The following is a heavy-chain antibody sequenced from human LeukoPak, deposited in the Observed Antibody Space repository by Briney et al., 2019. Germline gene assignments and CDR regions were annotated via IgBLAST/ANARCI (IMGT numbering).Heavy chain of an antibody. CDR1: GFAFGSYS. Sequence: GGSLRFSSAASGFAFGSYSISWVRQAPGKGLEWVSSITSRSSHINYADSAKGRFTISRDNAENSLYLQMNSVRAEDTAVYYCAIVLFGATTTDYYYFYMDVWRKGTTVTVSS. CDR2: ITSRSSHI. V-gene: IGHV3-21*01. D-gene: IGHD1-26*01. J-gene: IGHJ6*03. CDR3: AIVLFGATTTDYYYFYMDV.